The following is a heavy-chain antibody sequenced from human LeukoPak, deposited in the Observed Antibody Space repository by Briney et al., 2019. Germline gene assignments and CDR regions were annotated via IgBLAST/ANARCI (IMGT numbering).Heavy chain of an antibody. CDR3: ASYVDTAMVCDY. V-gene: IGHV4-38-2*01. J-gene: IGHJ4*02. D-gene: IGHD5-18*01. Sequence: SETLSLTCAVSGYSISSGYYWGWTRQPPGKGLEWIGSIYHSGSTYYNPSLKSRVTISVDTSKNQFSLKLSSVTAADTAVYYCASYVDTAMVCDYWGQGTLVTVSS. CDR1: GYSISSGYY. CDR2: IYHSGST.